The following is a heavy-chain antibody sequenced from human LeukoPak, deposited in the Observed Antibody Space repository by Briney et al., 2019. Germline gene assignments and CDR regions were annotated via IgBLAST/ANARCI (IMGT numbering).Heavy chain of an antibody. CDR2: IKRKADGGAT. CDR3: TDDYGDY. Sequence: GGSLRLSCAASGFTFSDAWMSWVRQAPGKGLEWIGRIKRKADGGATDYAAPVKGRFTISRDDSKNTLYLQLNSLKTEDTAVYYCTDDYGDYWGQGTLVTVSS. CDR1: GFTFSDAW. V-gene: IGHV3-15*01. J-gene: IGHJ4*02.